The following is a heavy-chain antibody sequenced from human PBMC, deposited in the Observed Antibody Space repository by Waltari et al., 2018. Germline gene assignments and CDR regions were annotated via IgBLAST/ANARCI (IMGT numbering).Heavy chain of an antibody. J-gene: IGHJ5*02. V-gene: IGHV4-34*02. CDR1: GGSFGVFS. D-gene: IGHD2-15*01. Sequence: QEHLRQWGAGLLKSSETLSLTCGVSGGSFGVFSWTWIRQPPGKGLEWLGEINYSGRTPNNPSLMSRVTISSDTSNNSFSLTLTSVTAADSSMYYCARGRIVFGTNWLDPWGQGTLVIVSS. CDR3: ARGRIVFGTNWLDP. CDR2: INYSGRT.